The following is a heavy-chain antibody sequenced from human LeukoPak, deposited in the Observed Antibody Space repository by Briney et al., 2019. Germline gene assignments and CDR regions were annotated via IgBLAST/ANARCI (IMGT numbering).Heavy chain of an antibody. CDR3: ARDFVGSMAPESLYTMDV. V-gene: IGHV1-69*13. CDR2: IIPIFGTA. CDR1: GGTFSSYA. D-gene: IGHD1-14*01. J-gene: IGHJ6*02. Sequence: SVKDSCKASGGTFSSYAISWVRQAPGQGLEWMGGIIPIFGTANYAQKFQGRVTITADESTSTAYVELSSLRSEDTAVYYCARDFVGSMAPESLYTMDVWGQGTTVTVSS.